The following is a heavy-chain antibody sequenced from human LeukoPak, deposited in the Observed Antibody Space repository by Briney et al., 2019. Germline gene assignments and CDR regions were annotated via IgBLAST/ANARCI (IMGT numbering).Heavy chain of an antibody. Sequence: SVKVSCKASGYTFTSYDINWVRQATGQGLEWMGGIIPIFGTANYAQKFQGRVTITADKSTSTAYMELSSLRSEDTAVYYCALAPDSSGYYATFGYWGQGTLVTVSS. D-gene: IGHD3-22*01. CDR1: GYTFTSYD. CDR2: IIPIFGTA. J-gene: IGHJ4*02. CDR3: ALAPDSSGYYATFGY. V-gene: IGHV1-69*06.